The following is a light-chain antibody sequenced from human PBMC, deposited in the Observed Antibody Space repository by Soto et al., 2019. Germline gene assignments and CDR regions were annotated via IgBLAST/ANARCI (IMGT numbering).Light chain of an antibody. CDR1: QSVTNW. J-gene: IGKJ2*01. Sequence: DIQMTQSPSTLSASVGDRVTITCRASQSVTNWLAWYQQKPGKAPNLLSYDASRLQSGIPSRFSGSGSGTEFTLTIRSLQPDDFATSYCQQYTTYPYTFGQGTKLAIK. V-gene: IGKV1-5*01. CDR3: QQYTTYPYT. CDR2: DAS.